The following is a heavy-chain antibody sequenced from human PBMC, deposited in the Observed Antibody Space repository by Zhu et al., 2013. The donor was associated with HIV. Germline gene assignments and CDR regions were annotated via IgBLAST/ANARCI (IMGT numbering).Heavy chain of an antibody. CDR2: IIPIFGTA. D-gene: IGHD3-9*01. CDR1: GGTFSSYA. J-gene: IGHJ3*02. Sequence: QVQLVQSGAEVKKPGSSVKVSCKASGGTFSSYAISWVRQAPGQGLEWMGGIIPIFGTANYAQKFQGRVTITADESTSTAYMELSSLRSEDTAVYYCARVVDDILTGPPGAFDIWGQGTMVTVSS. V-gene: IGHV1-69*01. CDR3: ARVVDDILTGPPGAFDI.